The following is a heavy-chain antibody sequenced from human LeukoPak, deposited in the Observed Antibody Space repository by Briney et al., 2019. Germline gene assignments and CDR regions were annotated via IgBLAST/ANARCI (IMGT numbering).Heavy chain of an antibody. J-gene: IGHJ5*02. CDR3: ASRYGDYVRGWFDP. Sequence: SPSETLSLTCTVSGYSISSPSYFWTWIRQPPGKGLEWIGYIYYSGSTKYSPSLKSRITISLDKSKNQFSLNLSSVTAADTAVYYCASRYGDYVRGWFDPWGQGTLVTVSS. CDR1: GYSISSPSYF. V-gene: IGHV4-61*01. D-gene: IGHD4-17*01. CDR2: IYYSGST.